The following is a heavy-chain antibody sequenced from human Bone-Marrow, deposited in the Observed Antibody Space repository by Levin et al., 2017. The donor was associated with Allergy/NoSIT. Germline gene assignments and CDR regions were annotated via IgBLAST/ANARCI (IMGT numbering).Heavy chain of an antibody. CDR2: IYYSGST. CDR3: AAQQVATKDFDY. CDR1: GGSIISFY. J-gene: IGHJ4*02. Sequence: SQTLSLTCTVSGGSIISFYWTWIRQPPGKGLEWIGYIYYSGSTNYNPSLKSRVTFSVDTSKNQFSLKLSSVTAADTAVYYCAAQQVATKDFDYWGQGTPVSVSS. D-gene: IGHD6-13*01. V-gene: IGHV4-59*08.